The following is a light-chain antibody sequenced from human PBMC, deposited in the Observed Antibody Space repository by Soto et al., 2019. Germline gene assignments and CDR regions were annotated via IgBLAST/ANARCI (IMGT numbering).Light chain of an antibody. J-gene: IGLJ2*01. V-gene: IGLV2-23*01. Sequence: QSVLTQPASVSGSPGQSITISCTGTSSDVGSYNLVSWYQQHPGKAPKLMIYEGSKRPSGVSNRFPGSKSGNTASLTISGLQAEDGADYYCCSYAGSSTLVFGGGTKLTVL. CDR2: EGS. CDR1: SSDVGSYNL. CDR3: CSYAGSSTLV.